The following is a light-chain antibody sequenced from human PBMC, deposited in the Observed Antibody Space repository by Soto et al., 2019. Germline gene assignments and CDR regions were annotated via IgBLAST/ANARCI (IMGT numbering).Light chain of an antibody. CDR3: QQYDSYPYT. CDR2: RAS. J-gene: IGKJ2*01. Sequence: DIQMTQSPSTLSASVGDSVTITCRASRTISNWLAWYQQKPGKAPKLLIYRASTRHTGVPSRFSGGGSGTEFTLTISSLQSDDFATYYCQQYDSYPYTFGPGTKLEIK. CDR1: RTISNW. V-gene: IGKV1-5*03.